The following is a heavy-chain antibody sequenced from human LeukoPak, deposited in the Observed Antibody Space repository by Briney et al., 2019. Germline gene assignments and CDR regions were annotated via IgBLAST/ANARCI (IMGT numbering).Heavy chain of an antibody. V-gene: IGHV3-23*01. Sequence: GGSLRLSCAASGFSFRSFTMHWVRQAPGKGLEWVSAISGSGGSTYYADSVKGRFTISRDNSKNTLYLQMNSLRAEDTAVYYCAKVKGVASYYDFWSGYSSENWFDPWGQGTLVTVSS. D-gene: IGHD3-3*01. CDR1: GFSFRSFT. J-gene: IGHJ5*02. CDR2: ISGSGGST. CDR3: AKVKGVASYYDFWSGYSSENWFDP.